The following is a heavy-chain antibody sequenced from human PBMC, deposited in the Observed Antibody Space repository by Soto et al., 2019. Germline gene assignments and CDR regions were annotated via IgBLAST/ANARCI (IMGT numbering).Heavy chain of an antibody. CDR1: GFTLSDYG. J-gene: IGHJ3*01. D-gene: IGHD2-15*01. V-gene: IGHV3-33*01. Sequence: QVQLVESGGGAVQPGRSLRLSCAASGFTLSDYGMHWVRQAPDKGLEWVAVIWSDGNRKYYADSVKGRFTISRDNPDNTLFLEMNSLTAHDTAVYYCVRGGKTAGGFDVWGQGTMVTVSS. CDR2: IWSDGNRK. CDR3: VRGGKTAGGFDV.